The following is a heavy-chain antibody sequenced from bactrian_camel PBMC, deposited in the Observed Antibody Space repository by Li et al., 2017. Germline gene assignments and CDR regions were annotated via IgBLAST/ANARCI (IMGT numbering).Heavy chain of an antibody. CDR3: AAERGLEYLGPYSDAWYKETRYNV. D-gene: IGHD6*01. V-gene: IGHV3S1*01. CDR1: GFSANGCG. J-gene: IGHJ4*01. CDR2: STGADGST. Sequence: HVQLVESGGGSVQAGESLRLSCTAPGFSANGCGIDWFRQAAGKPRQWIVSTGADGSTVYADSVKDRFTLVHYGRNKTLYLEMNSLKPEDTAMYYCAAERGLEYLGPYSDAWYKETRYNVWGQGTQVTVS.